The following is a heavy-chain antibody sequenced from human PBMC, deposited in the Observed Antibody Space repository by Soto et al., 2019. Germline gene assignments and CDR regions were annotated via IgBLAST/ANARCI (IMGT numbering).Heavy chain of an antibody. D-gene: IGHD2-15*01. CDR3: ARGSPPHCSGGSCYVY. CDR2: IIPILGIA. V-gene: IGHV1-69*02. CDR1: GGTFSSYT. Sequence: ASVKVSCKASGGTFSSYTISWVRQAPGQGLEWMGRIIPILGIANYAQKFQGRVTITADKSTSTAYMELSSLRSEDTAVYYCARGSPPHCSGGSCYVYWGQGTLVTAPQ. J-gene: IGHJ4*02.